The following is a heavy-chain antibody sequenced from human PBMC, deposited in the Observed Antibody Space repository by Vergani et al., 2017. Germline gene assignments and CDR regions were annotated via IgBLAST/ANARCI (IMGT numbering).Heavy chain of an antibody. CDR3: ARISGGSAPYLHY. CDR1: GFTFGDYY. J-gene: IGHJ1*01. D-gene: IGHD2-15*01. V-gene: IGHV3-7*01. CDR2: IKRDGTET. Sequence: EVHLEESGGGLVQPGGSLRLPCAASGFTFGDYYSAWIRLAPGKGLDWVASIKRDGTETFYVDSVKGRFTISRDNAKTTLYLQMNSLRDEDRGVYYCARISGGSAPYLHYWGQGTLVTVAS.